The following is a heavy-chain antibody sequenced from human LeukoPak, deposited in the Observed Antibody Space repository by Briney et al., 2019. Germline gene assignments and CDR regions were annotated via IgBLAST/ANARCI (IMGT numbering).Heavy chain of an antibody. CDR1: EFTFSSYS. CDR3: ARDVRYYFDY. J-gene: IGHJ4*02. Sequence: GGSLRLSCAASEFTFSSYSMNWVRQAPGKGLEWVSYITNSGNSKSYADSVKGRFTISRDNSKNTLYLQMNSLRAEDTAVYYCARDVRYYFDYWGQGTLVTVSS. CDR2: ITNSGNSK. V-gene: IGHV3-48*01.